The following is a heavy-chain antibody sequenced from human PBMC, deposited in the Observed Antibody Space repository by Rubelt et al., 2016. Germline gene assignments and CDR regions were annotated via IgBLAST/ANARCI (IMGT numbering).Heavy chain of an antibody. Sequence: EGGLVQPGGSLRLSCAASGFTFSSYAMSWVRQAPGKGLEWVGRIKSKTDGGTIDYAAPVKGRFTISRDDSKNTLSLQMNSLKSEDTAVYYCTVEPGSSFSSNWYFDYWGQGTLVTVSS. V-gene: IGHV3-15*01. J-gene: IGHJ4*02. CDR2: IKSKTDGGTI. CDR1: GFTFSSYA. CDR3: TVEPGSSFSSNWYFDY. D-gene: IGHD6-13*01.